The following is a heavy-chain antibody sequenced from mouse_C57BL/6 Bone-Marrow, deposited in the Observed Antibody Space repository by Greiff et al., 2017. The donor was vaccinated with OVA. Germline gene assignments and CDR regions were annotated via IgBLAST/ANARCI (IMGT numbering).Heavy chain of an antibody. V-gene: IGHV3-6*01. CDR2: ISYDGSN. D-gene: IGHD2-3*01. CDR3: ARDEGWLLLDY. Sequence: EVQRVESGPGLVKPSQSLSLTCSVTGYSITSGYYWNWIRQFPGNKLEWMGYISYDGSNNYNPSLKNRISITRDTSKNQFFLKLNSVTTEDTATYYCARDEGWLLLDYWGQGTTLTVSS. CDR1: GYSITSGYY. J-gene: IGHJ2*01.